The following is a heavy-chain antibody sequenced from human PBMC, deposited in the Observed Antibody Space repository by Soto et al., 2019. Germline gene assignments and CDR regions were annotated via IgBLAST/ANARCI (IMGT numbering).Heavy chain of an antibody. V-gene: IGHV3-7*01. CDR2: IKRDGSEK. D-gene: IGHD2-15*01. CDR3: ERDGRVANDY. Sequence: GGSLRLSCAASGFTFNSYWMTWVRQAPGKGLEWVANIKRDGSEKYYVDSVKGRFTISRDNAKNSLYLQMNSLRAEDKAVYYCERDGRVANDYWGQGTLVTVSS. CDR1: GFTFNSYW. J-gene: IGHJ4*02.